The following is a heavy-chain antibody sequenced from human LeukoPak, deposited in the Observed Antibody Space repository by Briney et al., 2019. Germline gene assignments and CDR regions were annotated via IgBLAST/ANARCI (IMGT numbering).Heavy chain of an antibody. J-gene: IGHJ4*02. D-gene: IGHD5-12*01. CDR3: ARDRASGYDLRLFDY. CDR2: INPNNGGT. V-gene: IGHV1-2*02. Sequence: ASVKVSCKASGYTFTGYYMHWVRQAPGQGLEWMGWINPNNGGTNYAQKFQGRVTMTRDTSISTAYMELSRLRSDDTAVYYCARDRASGYDLRLFDYWGQGTLVTVSS. CDR1: GYTFTGYY.